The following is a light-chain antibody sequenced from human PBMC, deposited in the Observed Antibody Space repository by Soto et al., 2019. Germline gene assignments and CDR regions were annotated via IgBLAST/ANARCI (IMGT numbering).Light chain of an antibody. CDR2: DVS. CDR3: CSYVGSYSYV. J-gene: IGLJ1*01. Sequence: SALTQPRSVSRSPGQSVTVSCIGTSSDVGDYSSVSWYQQHPGKAPKLMIYDVSKRPSGVPDRFSGSKSGNTASLTISGLQAEDEADYYCCSYVGSYSYVFGIGTKLTVL. V-gene: IGLV2-11*01. CDR1: SSDVGDYSS.